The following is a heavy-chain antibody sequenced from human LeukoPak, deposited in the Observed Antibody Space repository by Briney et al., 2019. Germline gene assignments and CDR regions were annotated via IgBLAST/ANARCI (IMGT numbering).Heavy chain of an antibody. CDR2: IIPIFGTA. CDR3: ARGRVGSSPTHFDY. D-gene: IGHD6-13*01. CDR1: GGTFSSYA. V-gene: IGHV1-69*05. J-gene: IGHJ4*02. Sequence: SVKVSCKASGGTFSSYAISWVRQAPGQGLEWMGGIIPIFGTANYAQKFQGRVTITTDESTSTAYMELSSLRSEDTAVYYYARGRVGSSPTHFDYWGQGTLVTVSS.